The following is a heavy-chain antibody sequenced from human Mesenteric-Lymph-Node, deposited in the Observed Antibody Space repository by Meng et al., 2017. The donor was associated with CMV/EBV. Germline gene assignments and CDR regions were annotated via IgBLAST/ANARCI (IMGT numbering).Heavy chain of an antibody. CDR3: ARDFSASWDPVEHQDY. D-gene: IGHD2-2*01. V-gene: IGHV3-48*03. Sequence: GESLKISCAASGFIFSSYEMNWVRQAPGKGLEWVSSISSSGSTIYYADSVRGRFTISRDNAKNSLYLQMNSLRAEDTAVYYCARDFSASWDPVEHQDYWGQGTLVTVSS. CDR1: GFIFSSYE. J-gene: IGHJ4*02. CDR2: ISSSGSTI.